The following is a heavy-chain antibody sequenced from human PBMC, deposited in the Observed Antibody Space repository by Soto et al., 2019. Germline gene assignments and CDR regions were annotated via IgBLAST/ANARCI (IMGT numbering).Heavy chain of an antibody. D-gene: IGHD2-2*01. CDR3: ATAPLYCISTSCYYGWFDP. J-gene: IGHJ5*02. Sequence: GASVKVSCKVSGYTLTELSMHWVRQAPGKGLEWMGGFDPEDGETIYAQKFQGRVTMTEDTSTDTAYMELSSLRSEDTAVYYCATAPLYCISTSCYYGWFDPWGQGTLVTVSS. CDR2: FDPEDGET. CDR1: GYTLTELS. V-gene: IGHV1-24*01.